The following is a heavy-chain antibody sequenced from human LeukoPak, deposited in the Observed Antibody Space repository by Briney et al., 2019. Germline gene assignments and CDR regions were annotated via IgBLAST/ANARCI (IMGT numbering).Heavy chain of an antibody. CDR1: GFTFDDYA. J-gene: IGHJ6*02. CDR2: ISWNSGSI. Sequence: AGGSLRLSCAASGFTFDDYAMHWVRQAPGKGLEWVSGISWNSGSIGYVDSVKGRFTISRDNAKNSLYLQMNSLRAEDTAVYYCGRAMDVWGQGTTVTVSS. CDR3: GRAMDV. V-gene: IGHV3-9*01.